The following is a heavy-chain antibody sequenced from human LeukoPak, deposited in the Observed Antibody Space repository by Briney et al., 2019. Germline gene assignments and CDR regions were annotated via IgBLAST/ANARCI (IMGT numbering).Heavy chain of an antibody. V-gene: IGHV3-48*01. CDR1: RFTFSTYS. CDR3: AREYSGSSGRSFDY. Sequence: SGGSLRLSCAASRFTFSTYSMNWVRQAPGKGLEWVSYISSGSNTIYYADSVKGRFTISRDNAKNSLYLQMNSLRAEDTAVYYCAREYSGSSGRSFDYWGQGTLVTVSS. D-gene: IGHD6-6*01. J-gene: IGHJ4*02. CDR2: ISSGSNTI.